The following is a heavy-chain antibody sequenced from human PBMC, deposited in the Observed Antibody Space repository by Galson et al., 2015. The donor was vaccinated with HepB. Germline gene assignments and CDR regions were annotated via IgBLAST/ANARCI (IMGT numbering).Heavy chain of an antibody. Sequence: SLRLSCAASRFTFNTYAMHWVRQAPGKGLEWVAVISYDGSNKYYADSVKGRFTISRDNSKNTLYLQMNSLTAEDTAVYYCARGGIVVVPTAAIGGAFDIWGQGTMVTVSS. CDR3: ARGGIVVVPTAAIGGAFDI. V-gene: IGHV3-30*04. J-gene: IGHJ3*02. CDR1: RFTFNTYA. CDR2: ISYDGSNK. D-gene: IGHD2-2*01.